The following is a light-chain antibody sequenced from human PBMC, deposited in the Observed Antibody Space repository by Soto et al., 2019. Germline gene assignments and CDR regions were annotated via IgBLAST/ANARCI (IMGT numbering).Light chain of an antibody. CDR1: SGHSSYA. V-gene: IGLV4-69*01. J-gene: IGLJ2*01. CDR2: LNSDGSH. CDR3: QTWGTGIHVV. Sequence: QPVLTQSPSASASLGASVTLTCTLSSGHSSYAIAWHQQQPEKGPRYLMKLNSDGSHSKGDGIPDRFSGSSSGAERHLTISSLQSEDESEYYCQTWGTGIHVVFGGGTKLTVL.